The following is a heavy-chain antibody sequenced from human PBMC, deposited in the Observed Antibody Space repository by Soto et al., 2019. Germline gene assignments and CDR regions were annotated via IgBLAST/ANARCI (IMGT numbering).Heavy chain of an antibody. CDR1: GYAFTTYG. D-gene: IGHD1-26*01. Sequence: QVHLVQSGAEVKKPGASVKVSCKGSGYAFTTYGITWVRQAPGQGLEWMGWISAHNGNTNYAQKLQGRVTVTRDTSTSTAYMELRGRRSDDTSVYYCESGRYGDYWGQGALVTGSS. CDR3: ESGRYGDY. J-gene: IGHJ4*02. V-gene: IGHV1-18*01. CDR2: ISAHNGNT.